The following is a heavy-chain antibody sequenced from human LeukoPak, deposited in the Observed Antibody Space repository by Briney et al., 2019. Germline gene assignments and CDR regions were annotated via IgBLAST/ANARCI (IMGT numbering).Heavy chain of an antibody. CDR3: ARNYYESSGPFDY. CDR2: INAGNGNT. Sequence: ASVKVSCKASGYTFTGYYMHWVRQAPGQRLEWMGWINAGNGNTKSSQEFQGRVTITRDTSASTAYMELSSLRSADMAVYYCARNYYESSGPFDYWGQGTLVTVSS. D-gene: IGHD3-22*01. V-gene: IGHV1-3*03. J-gene: IGHJ4*02. CDR1: GYTFTGYY.